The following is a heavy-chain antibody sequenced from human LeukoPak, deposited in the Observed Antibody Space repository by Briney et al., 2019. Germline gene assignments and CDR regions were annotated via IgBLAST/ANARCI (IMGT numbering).Heavy chain of an antibody. D-gene: IGHD3-10*01. J-gene: IGHJ4*02. Sequence: GGSLRLSCAASGFTFSNYAMSWVRQAPGKGLEWVSSISGSGGSTDYADSVKGRFTISRDNSKNTLYLQFNRLRDEDTAVYYCAKDYMIWGVNNFEYWGQGTQVTVSS. V-gene: IGHV3-23*01. CDR2: ISGSGGST. CDR3: AKDYMIWGVNNFEY. CDR1: GFTFSNYA.